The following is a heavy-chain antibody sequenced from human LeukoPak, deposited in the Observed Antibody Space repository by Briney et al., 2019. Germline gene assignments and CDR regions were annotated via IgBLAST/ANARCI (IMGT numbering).Heavy chain of an antibody. CDR3: ARAADQWLAYYFDY. CDR2: IKQDGSEK. D-gene: IGHD6-19*01. V-gene: IGHV3-7*01. CDR1: GFTFSSYW. Sequence: GGSLRLSCAASGFTFSSYWMSWVRQAPGKGLEWAANIKQDGSEKYYVDSVKGRFTISRDNAKNSLYLQMNSLRAEDTAVYYCARAADQWLAYYFDYWGQGTLVTVSS. J-gene: IGHJ4*02.